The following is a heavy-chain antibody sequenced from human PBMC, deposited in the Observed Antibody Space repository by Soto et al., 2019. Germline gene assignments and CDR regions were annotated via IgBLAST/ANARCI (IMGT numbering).Heavy chain of an antibody. CDR1: GFTFSSYW. D-gene: IGHD3-22*01. CDR2: IKQDGSEK. Sequence: GGSLRLSCAASGFTFSSYWMSWVRQAPGKGLEWVANIKQDGSEKYYVDSVKGRFTISRDNAKNSLYLQMNSLRAEDTAVYYCARTPDADYYDSSGYSDYWGRGTLVTVSS. CDR3: ARTPDADYYDSSGYSDY. V-gene: IGHV3-7*03. J-gene: IGHJ4*02.